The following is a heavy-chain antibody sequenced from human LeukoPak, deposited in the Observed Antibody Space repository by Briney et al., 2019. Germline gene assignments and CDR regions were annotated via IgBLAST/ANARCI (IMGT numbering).Heavy chain of an antibody. CDR1: GFTFSSYS. V-gene: IGHV3-21*01. CDR3: ARDVANDYVWGSYRGLQGY. J-gene: IGHJ4*02. CDR2: ISSGGSYI. Sequence: PGGSLRLSCAASGFTFSSYSMNWVRQAPGKGLEWVSSISSGGSYIYYADSVKGRFTISRDNAKNSLYLQMNSLRAEDTAVYYCARDVANDYVWGSYRGLQGYWGQGTLVTVSS. D-gene: IGHD3-16*02.